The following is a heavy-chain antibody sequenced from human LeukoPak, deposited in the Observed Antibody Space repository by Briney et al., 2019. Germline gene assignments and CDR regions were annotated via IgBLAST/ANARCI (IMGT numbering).Heavy chain of an antibody. Sequence: GGSLRLSCAASGFTFSGYAMSWVRQAPGKGLEWVSAISGSGGSTYYADSVKGRFTISRDNSKNTLHLQMNSLRAEDTAVYYCAKVPHYDFWSGYSPFFDYWGQGTLVTVSS. CDR2: ISGSGGST. J-gene: IGHJ4*02. CDR3: AKVPHYDFWSGYSPFFDY. V-gene: IGHV3-23*01. D-gene: IGHD3-3*01. CDR1: GFTFSGYA.